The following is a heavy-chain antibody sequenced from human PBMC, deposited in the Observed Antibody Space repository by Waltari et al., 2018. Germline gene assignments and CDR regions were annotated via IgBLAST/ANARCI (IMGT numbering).Heavy chain of an antibody. Sequence: EVQLVQSGGTLVQPGGSPRLSCVASGFNVSTHHMNWVRQAPGKGLEWVSVLYSDGRAFYKDSVEGRFTISRDTSRNVLFLQLNSLKTADTAVYYCARDWFLDYWGQGTLVSVS. V-gene: IGHV3-53*04. D-gene: IGHD3-10*01. CDR3: ARDWFLDY. J-gene: IGHJ4*02. CDR2: LYSDGRA. CDR1: GFNVSTHH.